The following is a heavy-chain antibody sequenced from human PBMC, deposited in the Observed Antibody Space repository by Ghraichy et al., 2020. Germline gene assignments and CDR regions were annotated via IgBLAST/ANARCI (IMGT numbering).Heavy chain of an antibody. Sequence: GESLKISCVASGFTFRNHWMTWVRQAPGKGLEWVANIKEDGTERYYMDSVAGRFIISRDNAQNSLYLQMSSLRAEDTALYYCATSLYNYGEGAYLGQGALVIVSS. J-gene: IGHJ4*02. CDR3: ATSLYNYGEGAY. CDR1: GFTFRNHW. V-gene: IGHV3-7*03. CDR2: IKEDGTER. D-gene: IGHD5-24*01.